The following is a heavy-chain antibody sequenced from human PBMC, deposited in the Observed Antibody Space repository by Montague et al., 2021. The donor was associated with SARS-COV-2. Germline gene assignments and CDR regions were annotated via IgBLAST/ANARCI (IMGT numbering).Heavy chain of an antibody. CDR2: FNYSGST. J-gene: IGHJ5*02. CDR1: GGSISSSNWN. V-gene: IGHV4-39*01. D-gene: IGHD2-15*01. Sequence: SETLSLTCTVSGGSISSSNWNWSRLRPRQGRGLDWIVCFNYSGSTNYNPSLKSRVTISVDTSKNQFSLKLSSVTAADTAVYYCARQEPVVVVVAAAGAWFDPWGQGTLVTVSS. CDR3: ARQEPVVVVVAAAGAWFDP.